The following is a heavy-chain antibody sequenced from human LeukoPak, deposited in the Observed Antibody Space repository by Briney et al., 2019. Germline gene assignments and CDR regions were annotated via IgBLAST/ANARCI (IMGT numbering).Heavy chain of an antibody. D-gene: IGHD3-9*01. V-gene: IGHV1-24*01. CDR3: ATDDILTGSHAFDI. CDR1: GYTLTELS. CDR2: FDPEDGET. J-gene: IGHJ3*02. Sequence: ASVKVSCKVSGYTLTELSMHWVRQAPGKGLEWMGGFDPEDGETIYAQKFQGRVTMTEDTSTDTAYMELSSLRSEDTAVYYCATDDILTGSHAFDIWGQGTMVTVSS.